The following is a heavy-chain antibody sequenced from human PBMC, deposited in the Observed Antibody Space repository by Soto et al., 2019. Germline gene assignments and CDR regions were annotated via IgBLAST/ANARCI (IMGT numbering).Heavy chain of an antibody. J-gene: IGHJ4*02. V-gene: IGHV1-69*04. CDR3: ATSYGSGYRAFDY. CDR2: VNPIVSMS. CDR1: GDTFNFYS. Sequence: QVQLVQSGAEVKRPGSSVEVSCKASGDTFNFYSINWVRQAPGLGLEWMGRVNPIVSMSNYAQRFQGRVTMTADKSTSTAYMELSGLRSEDTAIYYCATSYGSGYRAFDYWGQGALVTVSS. D-gene: IGHD3-10*01.